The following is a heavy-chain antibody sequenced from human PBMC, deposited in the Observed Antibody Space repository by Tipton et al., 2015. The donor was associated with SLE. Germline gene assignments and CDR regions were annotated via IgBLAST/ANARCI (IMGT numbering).Heavy chain of an antibody. CDR1: GGSISSSNW. V-gene: IGHV4-4*02. Sequence: SLRLSCAVSGGSISSSNWWSWVRQPPGKGLEWIGEIYHSGSTNYNPSLKSRVTISVDKSKNQFSLKLSSVTAADTAVYYCARDRRDDSSGYYPAGGMDVWGQGTTVTVSS. D-gene: IGHD3-22*01. CDR3: ARDRRDDSSGYYPAGGMDV. J-gene: IGHJ6*02. CDR2: IYHSGST.